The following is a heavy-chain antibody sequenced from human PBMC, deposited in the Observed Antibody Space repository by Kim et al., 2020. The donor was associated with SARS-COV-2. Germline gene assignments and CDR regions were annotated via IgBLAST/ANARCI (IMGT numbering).Heavy chain of an antibody. Sequence: IYNADSVRCRFTIASDNDKNSLYLQMSSLRAEDTAVYYCARGPNYSPFDYWGQGTLVTVSS. V-gene: IGHV3-48*03. J-gene: IGHJ4*02. CDR3: ARGPNYSPFDY. CDR2: I. D-gene: IGHD4-4*01.